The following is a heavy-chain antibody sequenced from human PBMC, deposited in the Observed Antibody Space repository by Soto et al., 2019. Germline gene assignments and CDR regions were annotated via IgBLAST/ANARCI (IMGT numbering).Heavy chain of an antibody. J-gene: IGHJ6*02. V-gene: IGHV3-23*01. CDR1: GFTFENYA. CDR2: ISGSGGTT. Sequence: EVQLLESGGAPVQSGGSLRLSCLASGFTFENYAMSWVRQAPGKGLEWVSAISGSGGTTYYSDSVKGRFTISRDNSKNTVYLQMNDLRVEDAAEYFCAKDSWAIFGVPAGEYYAMDVWGQGTTVTVSS. CDR3: AKDSWAIFGVPAGEYYAMDV. D-gene: IGHD3-3*01.